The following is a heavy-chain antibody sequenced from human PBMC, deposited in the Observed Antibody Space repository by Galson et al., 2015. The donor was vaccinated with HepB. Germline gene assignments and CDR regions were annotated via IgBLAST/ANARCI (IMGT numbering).Heavy chain of an antibody. CDR3: ARDGDYDYIWGSYRTNYFDY. J-gene: IGHJ4*02. D-gene: IGHD3-16*02. V-gene: IGHV1-18*04. Sequence: VKVSCKASGYTFTSYGISWVRQAPGQGLEWMGWISAYNGNTNYAQKLQGRVTMTTDTSTSTANMELRSLRSDDTAVYYCARDGDYDYIWGSYRTNYFDYWGQGTLVTVSS. CDR1: GYTFTSYG. CDR2: ISAYNGNT.